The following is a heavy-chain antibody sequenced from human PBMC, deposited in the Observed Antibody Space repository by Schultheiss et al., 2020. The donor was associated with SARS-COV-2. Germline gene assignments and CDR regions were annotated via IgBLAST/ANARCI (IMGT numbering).Heavy chain of an antibody. CDR2: IFTSGST. D-gene: IGHD6-19*01. V-gene: IGHV4-4*07. Sequence: SETLSLTCTVSGGSISSYYWNWIRQPAGKGLEWIGRIFTSGSTNYNPSLKSRVTISVDTSKNQFSLKLSSVTAADTAVYYCASTPRSSGWYLDAFDIWGQGTMVTVSS. CDR1: GGSISSYY. J-gene: IGHJ3*02. CDR3: ASTPRSSGWYLDAFDI.